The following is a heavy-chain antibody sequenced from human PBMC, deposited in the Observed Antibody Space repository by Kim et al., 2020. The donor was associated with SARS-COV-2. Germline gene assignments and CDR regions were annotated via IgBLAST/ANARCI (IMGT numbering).Heavy chain of an antibody. D-gene: IGHD2-15*01. CDR1: GYSFTNYW. Sequence: GESPKISCKGSGYSFTNYWISWVRQMPGKGLEWMGRIDPSDSYIDYSPSFEGHVSISVDKAMNTAYLQWSTLQASDTAMYYCARQGGCSGGSCYQPKDSWGQGTLVSVSS. CDR3: ARQGGCSGGSCYQPKDS. J-gene: IGHJ5*01. CDR2: IDPSDSYI. V-gene: IGHV5-10-1*01.